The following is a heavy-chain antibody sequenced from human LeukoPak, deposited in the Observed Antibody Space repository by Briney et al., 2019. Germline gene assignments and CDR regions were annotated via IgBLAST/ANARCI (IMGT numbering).Heavy chain of an antibody. D-gene: IGHD5-18*01. CDR2: ISGSGAST. J-gene: IGHJ4*02. Sequence: GGTLRLSCAASGFTLSSYGMSWVRQAPGKGLEWVSVISGSGASTYYADSVKGRFTISRDNSKNTLYLQMNSLRAEDTAVYYCARVRELWYYYFDYWGQGTLVTVSS. CDR1: GFTLSSYG. V-gene: IGHV3-23*01. CDR3: ARVRELWYYYFDY.